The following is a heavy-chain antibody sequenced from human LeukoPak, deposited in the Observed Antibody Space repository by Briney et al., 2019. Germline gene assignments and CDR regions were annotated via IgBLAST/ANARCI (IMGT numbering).Heavy chain of an antibody. CDR3: AKTRGSGPFDY. CDR2: ISGSGGST. D-gene: IGHD3-10*01. J-gene: IGHJ4*02. CDR1: GFIFGSYG. Sequence: GGSLRLSCAASGFIFGSYGMSWVRQAPGKGLEWVSAISGSGGSTYYADSVKGRFTISRDNSKNTLYLQMNNLRAEDTAVYYCAKTRGSGPFDYWGQGTLVTVSS. V-gene: IGHV3-23*01.